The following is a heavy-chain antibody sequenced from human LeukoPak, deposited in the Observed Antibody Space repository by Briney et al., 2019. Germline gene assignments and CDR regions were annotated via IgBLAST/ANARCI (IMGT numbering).Heavy chain of an antibody. CDR1: GFTVSSNY. J-gene: IGHJ4*02. CDR3: ARLGELFPFDY. Sequence: GGSLRLSCAASGFTVSSNYMSWVRQAPGKGLEWVSVIYSGGSTYYADSVKGRFTISRDNSKNTLYLQMNSLRAEDTAVYYCARLGELFPFDYWGQGTLVTVSS. CDR2: IYSGGST. D-gene: IGHD3-10*01. V-gene: IGHV3-53*01.